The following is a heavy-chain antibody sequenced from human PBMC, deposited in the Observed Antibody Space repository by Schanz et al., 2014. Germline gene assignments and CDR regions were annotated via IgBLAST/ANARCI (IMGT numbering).Heavy chain of an antibody. Sequence: QVQLVDSGGGLVKPGGSLRLSCTASGFPFSDYFMAWIRQPPGRGLEWVSYIGNGGVTIYYADSVKGRFTISRDNSKNTLYLQMNSLRAEDTAVYYCARIGGSVFDYWAKGHWSPSLQ. CDR2: IGNGGVTI. V-gene: IGHV3-11*01. D-gene: IGHD3-10*01. J-gene: IGHJ4*03. CDR1: GFPFSDYF. CDR3: ARIGGSVFDY.